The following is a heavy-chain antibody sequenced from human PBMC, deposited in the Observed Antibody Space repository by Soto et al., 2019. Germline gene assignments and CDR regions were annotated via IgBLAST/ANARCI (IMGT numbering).Heavy chain of an antibody. V-gene: IGHV1-18*01. CDR3: SRNLGRYWRYCVVLQGFLFFAIDV. J-gene: IGHJ6*02. CDR2: ISASNGNT. CDR1: GYTFTSYG. Sequence: QVQLVQSGAEVKNSGASVKVSCKASGYTFTSYGFSWVRQAPGQGLEWMGWISASNGNTNYAQKLQGRVTMTTDTCTGKAYMGLRRPRSDDTATFFRSRNLGRYWRYCVVLQGFLFFAIDVLGQGTTVTVS. D-gene: IGHD2-15*01.